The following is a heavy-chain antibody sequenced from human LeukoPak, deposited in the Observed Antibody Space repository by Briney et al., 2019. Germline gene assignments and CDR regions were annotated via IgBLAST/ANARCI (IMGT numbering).Heavy chain of an antibody. CDR1: SGSISSGDYY. CDR2: MYHSGST. D-gene: IGHD3-10*01. J-gene: IGHJ4*02. Sequence: SQTLSLTCTVSSGSISSGDYYWSWMRQPPGKGLEWIGYMYHSGSTYYNPSLKSRSTISVDMSKNQFSLKPSSVTGEDTAAYYCARGNYGSRNYYMNLWGQGILVTVSS. V-gene: IGHV4-30-4*01. CDR3: ARGNYGSRNYYMNL.